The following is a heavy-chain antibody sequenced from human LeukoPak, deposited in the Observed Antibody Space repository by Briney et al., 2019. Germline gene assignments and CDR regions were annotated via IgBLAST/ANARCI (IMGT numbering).Heavy chain of an antibody. J-gene: IGHJ4*02. CDR1: GYSFTTYW. D-gene: IGHD2-2*02. Sequence: GESLKISCKGSGYSFTTYWIGWVRQMPGKGLEWMGIIYPGDSDIRYSPSFQGQVTISADKSISTAYLQWSSLKASDTAMYYCARHSVVLLPAAILPTDWGQGTLVTVSS. V-gene: IGHV5-51*01. CDR2: IYPGDSDI. CDR3: ARHSVVLLPAAILPTD.